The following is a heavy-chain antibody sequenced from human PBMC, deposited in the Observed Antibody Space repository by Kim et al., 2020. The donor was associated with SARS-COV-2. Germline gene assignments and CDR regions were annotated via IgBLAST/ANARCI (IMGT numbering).Heavy chain of an antibody. CDR3: ARDKPIVVANPFGS. Sequence: AASVKGRFTSPRDSAKNSLYLQMNSLRAEDTAVYYCARDKPIVVANPFGSWGQGALVTVSS. V-gene: IGHV3-21*01. D-gene: IGHD3-22*01. J-gene: IGHJ4*02.